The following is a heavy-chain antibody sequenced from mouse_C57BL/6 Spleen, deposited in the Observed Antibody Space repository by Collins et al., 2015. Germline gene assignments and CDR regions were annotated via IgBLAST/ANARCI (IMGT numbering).Heavy chain of an antibody. J-gene: IGHJ4*01. CDR3: ARWGTAQATGAMDY. D-gene: IGHD3-2*02. CDR1: GYTFTSHW. Sequence: QVQLQQPGAELVKPGASVKLSCKASGYTFTSHWMHWVKQRPGRGLEWIGRIGPNSGGTKYNEKFKSKATLTVDKPSSTAYMQLSSLTSEDSAVYYCARWGTAQATGAMDYWGQGTSVTVSS. CDR2: IGPNSGGT. V-gene: IGHV1-72*01.